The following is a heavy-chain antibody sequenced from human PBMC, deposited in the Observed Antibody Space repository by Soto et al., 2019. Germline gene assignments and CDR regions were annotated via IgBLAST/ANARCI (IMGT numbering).Heavy chain of an antibody. V-gene: IGHV3-30*03. CDR2: ISYDGSTK. CDR3: ARDPTANDALEI. J-gene: IGHJ3*02. D-gene: IGHD2-21*02. Sequence: HPGGSLRLSCAASGFTFSSYGMHWVRQAPGKGLEWVAVISYDGSTKYYADSVKGRFTISRDNAKNTLYLQMNSLRAEDTAVYYCARDPTANDALEIWGQGTMVTVSS. CDR1: GFTFSSYG.